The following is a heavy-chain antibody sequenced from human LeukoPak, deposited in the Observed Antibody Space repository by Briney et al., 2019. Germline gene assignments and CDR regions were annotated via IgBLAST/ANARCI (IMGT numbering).Heavy chain of an antibody. V-gene: IGHV4-34*01. D-gene: IGHD6-6*01. CDR1: GGSFSGYY. J-gene: IGHJ4*02. CDR2: IYHSGST. Sequence: SETLSLTCAVYGGSFSGYYWSWIRQPPGKGLEWIGSIYHSGSTYYNPSLKSRVTTSVDTSKNQFSLKLSSVTAADTAVYYCVRSSSSIFDYWGQGTLVTVSS. CDR3: VRSSSSIFDY.